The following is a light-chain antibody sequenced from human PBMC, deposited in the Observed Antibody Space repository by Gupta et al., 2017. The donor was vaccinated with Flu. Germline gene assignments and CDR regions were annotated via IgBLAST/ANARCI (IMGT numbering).Light chain of an antibody. J-gene: IGKJ1*01. V-gene: IGKV1-39*01. CDR1: QSISSY. Sequence: DIQMTQSPSSLSASVGDRVTITCRASQSISSYLNWYQQKPGKAPKLLIYAASSLQSGVPSRFSGSGSGTDFTLTISRLQPEDFATYYCQQRYSTLWGFGQGTKVEIK. CDR3: QQRYSTLWG. CDR2: AAS.